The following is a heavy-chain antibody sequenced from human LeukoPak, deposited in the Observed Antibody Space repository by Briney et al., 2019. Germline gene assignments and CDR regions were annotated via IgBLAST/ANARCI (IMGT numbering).Heavy chain of an antibody. Sequence: SETLSLTCTVSGGSISSSSYYWGWIRQPPGKGLEWIGSIYYSGSTYYNPSLKSRITISVDTSKNQFSLKLSSVTAADTAVYYCARLYEGDVSYYYGMDVWGQGTTVTVSS. CDR2: IYYSGST. CDR1: GGSISSSSYY. D-gene: IGHD3-16*01. CDR3: ARLYEGDVSYYYGMDV. V-gene: IGHV4-39*07. J-gene: IGHJ6*02.